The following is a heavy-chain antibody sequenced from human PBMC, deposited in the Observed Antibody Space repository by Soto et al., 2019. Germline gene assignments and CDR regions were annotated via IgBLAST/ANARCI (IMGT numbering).Heavy chain of an antibody. CDR1: VFTFSSYA. D-gene: IGHD5-12*01. CDR3: VKSRGGNNFDFFD. J-gene: IGHJ4*02. Sequence: GGSLRLSGSASVFTFSSYAMHWVRQAPGKGLEYVSGVRGNGDPPFYADSVKGRFTISRDNSKNTLYLQMSSLSADDTAVYYCVKSRGGNNFDFFDWGQGALVTVSS. CDR2: VRGNGDPP. V-gene: IGHV3-64D*06.